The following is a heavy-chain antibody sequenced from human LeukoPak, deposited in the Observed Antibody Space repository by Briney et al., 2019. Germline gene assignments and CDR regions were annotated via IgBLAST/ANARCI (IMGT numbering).Heavy chain of an antibody. CDR1: GYSISSGSYY. CDR3: ARDVLPYDFWSGYIRNYYYMDV. Sequence: SETLSLTCAVSGYSISSGSYYWSWIRQPAGKGLEWIGRIYTSGSTNYNPSLKSRVTISVDTSKNQFSLKLSSVTAADTAVYYCARDVLPYDFWSGYIRNYYYMDVWGKGTTVTVSS. V-gene: IGHV4-61*02. J-gene: IGHJ6*03. CDR2: IYTSGST. D-gene: IGHD3-3*01.